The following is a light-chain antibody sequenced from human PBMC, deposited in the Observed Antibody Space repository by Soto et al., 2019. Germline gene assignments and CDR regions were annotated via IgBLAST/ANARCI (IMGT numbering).Light chain of an antibody. J-gene: IGLJ2*01. V-gene: IGLV4-69*01. CDR1: SGHSTYA. Sequence: QSVLTQSTSASASLGASVKLTCTLSSGHSTYAIAWHQQQPERGPRYLMKFNTDGSHNKGDGIPDRFSGSSSGAERYLTISSLQSEDEADYYCQTWGTGLQVVFGGGTKVTVL. CDR2: FNTDGSH. CDR3: QTWGTGLQVV.